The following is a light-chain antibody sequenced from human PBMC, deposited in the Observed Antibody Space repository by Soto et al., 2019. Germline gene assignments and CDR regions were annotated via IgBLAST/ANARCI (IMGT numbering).Light chain of an antibody. V-gene: IGKV3-15*01. CDR1: QSVRNS. Sequence: EIVMTQSPATLSVSPGERATLSCRASQSVRNSLAWYQQKPGQAPRLLIYDASTRATGIPARFSGSGSGTEFTLTITSLQSEDFAIYSCQQYNNWPPLYTFGQGTKLEIK. J-gene: IGKJ2*01. CDR2: DAS. CDR3: QQYNNWPPLYT.